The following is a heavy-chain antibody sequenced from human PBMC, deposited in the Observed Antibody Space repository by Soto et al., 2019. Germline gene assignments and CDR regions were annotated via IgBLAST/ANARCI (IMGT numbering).Heavy chain of an antibody. D-gene: IGHD1-26*01. Sequence: GESLKISCKGSGYSFTTYWIGWVRQMPGKGLEWMGIISPGGSDTRYSPSFQGQVTISADKSISTAYLQWSSLKASDTAMYYCARLKGSYYTDYYYGMDVWGQGTTVTVSS. V-gene: IGHV5-51*01. CDR3: ARLKGSYYTDYYYGMDV. CDR1: GYSFTTYW. J-gene: IGHJ6*02. CDR2: ISPGGSDT.